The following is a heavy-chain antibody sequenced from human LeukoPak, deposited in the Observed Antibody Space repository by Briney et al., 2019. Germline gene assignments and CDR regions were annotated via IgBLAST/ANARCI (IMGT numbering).Heavy chain of an antibody. CDR2: IWHDGSAE. CDR1: GFIFSSYG. V-gene: IGHV3-33*06. Sequence: GGSLRLSCAASGFIFSSYGMYWVRQAPGKGLEWVAVIWHDGSAEFYADSVKGRFSISRDDSKNTLYLQMNSLRAEDTALYYCAKDNRCGWSGYFDYWGQATLVTVST. CDR3: AKDNRCGWSGYFDY. J-gene: IGHJ4*02. D-gene: IGHD6-19*01.